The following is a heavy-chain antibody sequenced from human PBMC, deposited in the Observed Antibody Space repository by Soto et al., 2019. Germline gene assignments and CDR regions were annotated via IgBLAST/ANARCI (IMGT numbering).Heavy chain of an antibody. CDR1: GGSVSSAGYS. D-gene: IGHD3-10*01. J-gene: IGHJ6*02. CDR2: IYPTGTT. CDR3: VRDRGAGLGNYYLSMGMDV. Sequence: QLQLQESGSGVVQPSQTLSLTCSVSGGSVSSAGYSWSWIRQPLGKGLEWIGYIYPTGTTSHNPSLKSRVTISIDRSKKQFSLKLTSVTAADTAVYYCVRDRGAGLGNYYLSMGMDVWGRGTTVTVSS. V-gene: IGHV4-30-2*01.